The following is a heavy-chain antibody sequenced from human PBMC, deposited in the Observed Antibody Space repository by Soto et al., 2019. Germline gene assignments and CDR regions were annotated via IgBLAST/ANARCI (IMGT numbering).Heavy chain of an antibody. D-gene: IGHD5-12*01. CDR2: IIPIFGTA. Sequence: GASVKVSCKASGGTFSSYAISWVRQAPGQGLEWMGGIIPIFGTANYAQKFQGRVTITADKSTSTAYMELSSLRSEDTAVYYCAGGYSEDAFDIWGQGTIVTVSS. V-gene: IGHV1-69*06. CDR1: GGTFSSYA. CDR3: AGGYSEDAFDI. J-gene: IGHJ3*02.